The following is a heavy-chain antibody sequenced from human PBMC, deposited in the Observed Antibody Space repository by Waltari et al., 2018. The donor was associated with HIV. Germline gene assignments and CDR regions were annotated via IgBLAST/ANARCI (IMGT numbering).Heavy chain of an antibody. CDR1: GGSFSGYF. Sequence: QVHLEQWGAGLLEPSETLSLTCAVYGGSFSGYFWTWIRQPPGKGLEWIGEINHSGSVNYNPSLQSRVTLSVDTSKNQFSLKVASVSVADTAIYYCARSEGSGYSAVDYWGQGTLVIVSS. V-gene: IGHV4-34*01. J-gene: IGHJ4*02. CDR3: ARSEGSGYSAVDY. D-gene: IGHD3-3*01. CDR2: INHSGSV.